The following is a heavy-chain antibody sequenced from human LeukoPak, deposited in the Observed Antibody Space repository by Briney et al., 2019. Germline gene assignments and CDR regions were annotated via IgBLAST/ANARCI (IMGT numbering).Heavy chain of an antibody. Sequence: GGSLRLSCAASGFTVSSNYMSWVRQAPGKGVERVSVIYSGGSTYYADSVKGRFTISRDNSKNTLYLQMNSLRAEDTAVYYCARAMITMIVVVKDAFDIWGQGTMVTVSS. CDR3: ARAMITMIVVVKDAFDI. D-gene: IGHD3-22*01. CDR2: IYSGGST. V-gene: IGHV3-66*01. CDR1: GFTVSSNY. J-gene: IGHJ3*02.